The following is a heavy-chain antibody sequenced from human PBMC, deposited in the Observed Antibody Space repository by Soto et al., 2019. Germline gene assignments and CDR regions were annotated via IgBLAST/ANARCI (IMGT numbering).Heavy chain of an antibody. D-gene: IGHD6-19*01. Sequence: EVQLLESGGGLVQPGGSLRLSCAASGFTFSNYAMSWVRQAPGKGLEWVSSISSGSSDIHHADSVKGRFTTSRDNAQNALYLQMNSLRDEDTAVYYCATVGVAVAGTYFDYWGQGTLVTVSS. V-gene: IGHV3-21*01. CDR2: ISSGSSDI. J-gene: IGHJ4*02. CDR1: GFTFSNYA. CDR3: ATVGVAVAGTYFDY.